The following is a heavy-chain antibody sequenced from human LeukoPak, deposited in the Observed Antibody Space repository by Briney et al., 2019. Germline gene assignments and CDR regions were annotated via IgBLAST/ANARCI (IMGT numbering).Heavy chain of an antibody. CDR3: ARGSTDY. J-gene: IGHJ4*02. V-gene: IGHV4-34*01. Sequence: LETLSLTCAVYGGSFSGYYWSWIRQPPGKGLEWIGEINHSGSTNYNPSLKSRVTISVDTSKNQFSLKLSSVTAADTAVYYCARGSTDYWGQGTLVTVSS. CDR2: INHSGST. CDR1: GGSFSGYY.